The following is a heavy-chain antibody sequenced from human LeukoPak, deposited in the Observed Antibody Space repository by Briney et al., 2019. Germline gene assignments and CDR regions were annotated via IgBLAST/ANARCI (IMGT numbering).Heavy chain of an antibody. V-gene: IGHV4-39*07. CDR1: GGSITSNDYY. D-gene: IGHD5-24*01. J-gene: IGHJ4*02. Sequence: SETLSLTCTVSGGSITSNDYYWGWIRQPPGKGLEWIGTIYYSGSTYYIPSLKSRLTISVDTSKNQFSLKLSSVTAADTAVYYCARALRRDGYNYFPYWGQGTLVTVSS. CDR2: IYYSGST. CDR3: ARALRRDGYNYFPY.